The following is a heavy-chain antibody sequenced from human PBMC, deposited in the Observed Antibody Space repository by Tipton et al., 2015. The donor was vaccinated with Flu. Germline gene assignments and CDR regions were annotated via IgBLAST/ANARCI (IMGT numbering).Heavy chain of an antibody. CDR2: IWYDGSNK. D-gene: IGHD4-17*01. CDR3: AKDKVTTSRYGMDV. J-gene: IGHJ6*02. CDR1: GFTFSSYD. V-gene: IGHV3-33*06. Sequence: SLRLSCAASGFTFSSYDMNWVRRAPGKGLEWVAGIWYDGSNKYYADSVKGRFTISRDNSKNTLYLQMNSLRAEDTAVYYCAKDKVTTSRYGMDVWGQGTTVTVSS.